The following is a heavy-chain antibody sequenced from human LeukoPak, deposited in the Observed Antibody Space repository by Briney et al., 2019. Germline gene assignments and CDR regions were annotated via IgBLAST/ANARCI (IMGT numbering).Heavy chain of an antibody. CDR3: ARVRYNSGYIFDY. V-gene: IGHV3-48*04. CDR1: GFTFSNYP. D-gene: IGHD5-18*01. CDR2: ISRSSSPI. J-gene: IGHJ4*02. Sequence: PGGSLRLSCAASGFTFSNYPMNWVRQTPGKGLQWISYISRSSSPIYYADSVRGRFTISRDNAKNSLFLQTNSLRAEDTAVYYCARVRYNSGYIFDYWGQGALVTVSS.